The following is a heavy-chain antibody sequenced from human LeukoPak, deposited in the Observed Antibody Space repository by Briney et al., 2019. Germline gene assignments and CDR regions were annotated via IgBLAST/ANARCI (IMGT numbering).Heavy chain of an antibody. CDR2: ISYDGSNK. Sequence: QPGRSLRLSCAASGFTFSSYGMHWVRQAPGKGLEWVAVISYDGSNKYYADSVKGRFTISRDNSKNTLYLQMNSLRAEGTAVYYCAKEPSIAARGNDYWGQGTLVTVSS. J-gene: IGHJ4*02. D-gene: IGHD6-6*01. CDR3: AKEPSIAARGNDY. CDR1: GFTFSSYG. V-gene: IGHV3-30*18.